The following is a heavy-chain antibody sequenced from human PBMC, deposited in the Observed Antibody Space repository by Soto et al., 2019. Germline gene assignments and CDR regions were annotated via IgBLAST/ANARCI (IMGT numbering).Heavy chain of an antibody. CDR3: ARGSASKSGHLWYFDL. CDR2: ISATTTYK. V-gene: IGHV3-21*01. D-gene: IGHD2-8*02. Sequence: EVQVVEPGGGLVKPGGSLRLSCTASGFTFDTYTMNWLRQAPGRGLEWVSSISATTTYKYYAASVEGRFTISRDNAKNSLYLQTNSLGAEDTAVYYCARGSASKSGHLWYFDLWGRGTLVTVSS. J-gene: IGHJ2*01. CDR1: GFTFDTYT.